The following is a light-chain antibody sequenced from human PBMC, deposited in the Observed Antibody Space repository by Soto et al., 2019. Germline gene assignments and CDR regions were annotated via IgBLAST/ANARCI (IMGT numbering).Light chain of an antibody. J-gene: IGKJ5*01. CDR1: QSVTSY. CDR2: DAS. Sequence: EIVLTQSPATLSLSPGERATLSCRASQSVTSYLAWSQQRPGQAPRLLIYDASRRATGIPARFSGSGSGPDLTLTISTLETEDFAADYCQQRSSWPITFGHGTLLEIK. CDR3: QQRSSWPIT. V-gene: IGKV3-11*01.